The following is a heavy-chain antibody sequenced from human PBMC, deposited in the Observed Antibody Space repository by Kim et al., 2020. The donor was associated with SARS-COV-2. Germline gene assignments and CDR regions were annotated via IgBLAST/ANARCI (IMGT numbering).Heavy chain of an antibody. V-gene: IGHV3-23*01. Sequence: KRPFTISRDNSKNTLYLQMNSLRAEDTAVYYCAKTSEMATRNCYYYGMDVWGQGTTVTVSS. CDR3: AKTSEMATRNCYYYGMDV. J-gene: IGHJ6*02. D-gene: IGHD5-12*01.